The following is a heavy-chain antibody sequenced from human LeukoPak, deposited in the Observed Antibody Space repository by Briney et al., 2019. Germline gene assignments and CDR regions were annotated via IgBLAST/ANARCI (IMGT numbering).Heavy chain of an antibody. V-gene: IGHV4-59*01. CDR3: ARASEDYYYYYMDV. CDR1: GGSISSYF. Sequence: SETLSLTCTVSGGSISSYFWSWIRQPPGKGLQWIGYIYYSGSTIYNPSLKSRVTISVDTSKNQFSLKLSSVTAADTAVYYCARASEDYYYYYMDVWGKGTTVTISS. CDR2: IYYSGST. D-gene: IGHD1-14*01. J-gene: IGHJ6*03.